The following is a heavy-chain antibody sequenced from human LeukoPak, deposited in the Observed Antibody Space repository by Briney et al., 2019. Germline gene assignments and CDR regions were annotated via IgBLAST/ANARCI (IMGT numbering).Heavy chain of an antibody. Sequence: GGSLRLSCAASGFTFSSYWMSWVRQAPGKGLEWVANIKQDGSEKYYVDSVKGRFTISRDNAKNSLYLQMNSLRAEDTAVYYCARDLDCSSTSCYKDYYYYMDVWGKGTTVTVSS. V-gene: IGHV3-7*01. D-gene: IGHD2-2*02. CDR2: IKQDGSEK. CDR1: GFTFSSYW. CDR3: ARDLDCSSTSCYKDYYYYMDV. J-gene: IGHJ6*03.